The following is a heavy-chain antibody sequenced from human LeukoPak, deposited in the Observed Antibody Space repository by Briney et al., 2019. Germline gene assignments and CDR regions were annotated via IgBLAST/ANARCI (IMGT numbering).Heavy chain of an antibody. CDR2: INPNSGGT. CDR3: AREIVVVDYYYMDV. CDR1: GYTFTGYY. V-gene: IGHV1-2*02. D-gene: IGHD2-2*01. Sequence: ASVKVSCKASGYTFTGYYMHWVRQAPGQGLEWMGWINPNSGGTNYAQKFQGRVTMTRDTSISTAYMELSRLRSDDTAVYYCAREIVVVDYYYMDVWGKGTTVTVSS. J-gene: IGHJ6*03.